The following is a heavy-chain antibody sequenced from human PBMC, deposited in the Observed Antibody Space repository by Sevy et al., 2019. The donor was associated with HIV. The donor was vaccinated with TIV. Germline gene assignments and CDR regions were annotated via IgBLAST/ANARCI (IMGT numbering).Heavy chain of an antibody. CDR2: IYPGDSDT. V-gene: IGHV5-51*01. J-gene: IGHJ3*02. D-gene: IGHD6-13*01. CDR3: AIGPIAAAGSDAFDI. CDR1: GYSFTSYW. Sequence: GESLKISCKGSGYSFTSYWIGWVRQMPGKGLEWMGIIYPGDSDTRYSPSFQGQVTISADKSISTAYLQWSSLKASDTAMYYCAIGPIAAAGSDAFDIWGQGTMVTVSS.